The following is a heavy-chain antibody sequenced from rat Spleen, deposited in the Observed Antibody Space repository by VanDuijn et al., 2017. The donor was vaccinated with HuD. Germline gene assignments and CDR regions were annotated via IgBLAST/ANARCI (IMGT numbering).Heavy chain of an antibody. CDR2: ITNSGGSN. CDR3: ARQWYYFDY. CDR1: GFTFSDYN. J-gene: IGHJ2*01. D-gene: IGHD1-1*01. Sequence: EVQLVESDGGLVQPGRSLKLSCAASGFTFSDYNMAWVRQAPGKGLEWVASITNSGGSNYYPDSVKGRFTISRDNAKSTLYLQMDSLRSEDTASYYCARQWYYFDYWGQGVMVTVSS. V-gene: IGHV5S23*01.